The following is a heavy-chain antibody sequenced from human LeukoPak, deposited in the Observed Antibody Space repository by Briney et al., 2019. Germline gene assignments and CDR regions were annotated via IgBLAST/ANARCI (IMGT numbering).Heavy chain of an antibody. Sequence: PGGSLRLSCAASGFIFSNYIMNWVRQAPGKGLEWVSYISSSSNTIYYADSVKGRFTISRDNSKNTLYLQMNSLRAEDTAVYYCAKEITVTNAMDYWGQGTLVSVSS. V-gene: IGHV3-48*01. CDR2: ISSSSNTI. CDR1: GFIFSNYI. D-gene: IGHD4-17*01. J-gene: IGHJ4*02. CDR3: AKEITVTNAMDY.